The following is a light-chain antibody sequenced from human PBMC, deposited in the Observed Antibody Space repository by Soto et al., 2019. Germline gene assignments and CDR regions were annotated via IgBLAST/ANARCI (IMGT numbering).Light chain of an antibody. J-gene: IGKJ5*01. CDR1: QSVSSN. CDR3: QHYQGGHPIA. CDR2: DVF. V-gene: IGKV3D-15*01. Sequence: EIVMTQSPATLSVSPGERATLSCRASQSVSSNLAWYQQKPGQAPRLLISDVFNRASGVAERFSGSGSETDFTLIIRRLEPEDSALYYCQHYQGGHPIAFGQGTRLEI.